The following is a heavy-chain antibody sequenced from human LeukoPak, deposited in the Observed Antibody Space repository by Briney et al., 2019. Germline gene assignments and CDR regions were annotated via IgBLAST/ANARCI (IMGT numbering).Heavy chain of an antibody. V-gene: IGHV3-23*01. J-gene: IGHJ6*03. CDR1: EFTFSNYG. CDR2: ISGSGGST. D-gene: IGHD3-22*01. CDR3: ARDRDYYDRYYYYYYMDV. Sequence: GGSLRLSCAASEFTFSNYGMSWVRQAPGKGLEWVSAISGSGGSTYYADSVKGRFTISRDNSKNTLFLQMNSLRAEDTAVYYCARDRDYYDRYYYYYYMDVWGKGTTVTISS.